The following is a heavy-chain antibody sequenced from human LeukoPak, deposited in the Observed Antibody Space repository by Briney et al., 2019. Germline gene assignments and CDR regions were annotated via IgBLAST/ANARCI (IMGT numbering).Heavy chain of an antibody. CDR1: GGSISSYY. Sequence: PSETLSLTCTVSGGSISSYYWSWIRQPPGKGLEWIGYIYYSGSTNYNPSLKSRVTISVDTSKNQFSLKLSSVTAADTAVYYCARLGGGYCSSTSCYNHLSVDYWGQGTLVTVSS. CDR2: IYYSGST. D-gene: IGHD2-2*02. CDR3: ARLGGGYCSSTSCYNHLSVDY. J-gene: IGHJ4*02. V-gene: IGHV4-59*01.